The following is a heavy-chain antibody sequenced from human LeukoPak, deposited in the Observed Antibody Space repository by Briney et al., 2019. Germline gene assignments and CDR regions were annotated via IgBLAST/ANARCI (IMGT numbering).Heavy chain of an antibody. D-gene: IGHD2-15*01. CDR2: IIPIFGTA. CDR1: GGTFSSYA. V-gene: IGHV1-69*06. J-gene: IGHJ3*02. Sequence: ASVKVSCKASGGTFSSYAISWVRQAPGQGLEWMGGIIPIFGTANYAQKFQGRVTITADKSTSTAYMELSSLRSEDTAVYYCARENIVVVANDAFDIWGQGTVVTVSS. CDR3: ARENIVVVANDAFDI.